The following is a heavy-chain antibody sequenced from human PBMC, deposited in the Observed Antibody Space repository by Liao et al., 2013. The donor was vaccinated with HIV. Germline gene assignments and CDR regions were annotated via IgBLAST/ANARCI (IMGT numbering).Heavy chain of an antibody. D-gene: IGHD3-3*01. CDR1: GGSFRGYY. CDR2: IYYSGST. V-gene: IGHV4-34*11. Sequence: QVQLQQWGAGLLKPSETLSLTCAVYGGSFRGYYWSWIRQPPGKGLEWIGYIYYSGSTNYNPSLKSRVTISVDTSKNQFSLKLSSVTAADTAVYYCARVSYDIWSGDWYFDLWGRGTLVTVSS. J-gene: IGHJ2*01. CDR3: ARVSYDIWSGDWYFDL.